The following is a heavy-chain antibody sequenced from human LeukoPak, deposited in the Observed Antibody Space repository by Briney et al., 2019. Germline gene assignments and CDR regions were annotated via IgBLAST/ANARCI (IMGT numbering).Heavy chain of an antibody. CDR3: ARDFRRAAGLFDY. Sequence: ASVKVSCKASGYTFTGYYMHWVRQAPGQGLEWMGWINPNSGGTNYAQNFQGRVTMTRDTSISTAYMELSNLRSEDTAVYYCARDFRRAAGLFDYWGQGTLVTVSS. CDR2: INPNSGGT. J-gene: IGHJ4*02. V-gene: IGHV1-2*02. CDR1: GYTFTGYY. D-gene: IGHD6-13*01.